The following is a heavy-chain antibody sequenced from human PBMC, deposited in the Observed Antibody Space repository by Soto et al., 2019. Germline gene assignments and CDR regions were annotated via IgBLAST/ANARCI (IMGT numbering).Heavy chain of an antibody. J-gene: IGHJ4*02. CDR2: VSWNSDIT. V-gene: IGHV3-9*01. Sequence: EVQLVESGGGLVQPGRSLRLSCVASGFTFDDYNMHWVRQTPGKGPEWVSGVSWNSDITGYADSVKGRFTISRDNAKNSLYLQMNSLRAEDTAMYYCAKDRHRGYGTVDYLGQGTLVTVSS. D-gene: IGHD1-1*01. CDR3: AKDRHRGYGTVDY. CDR1: GFTFDDYN.